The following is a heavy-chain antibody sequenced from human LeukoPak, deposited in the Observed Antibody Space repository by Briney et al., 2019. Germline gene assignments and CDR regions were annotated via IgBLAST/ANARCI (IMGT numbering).Heavy chain of an antibody. D-gene: IGHD6-19*01. CDR2: IRQDGSAE. J-gene: IGHJ4*02. Sequence: PGGSLRLSCVVSGFIFSSYEMNWVRQAPGQGLEWVANIRQDGSAEFYADSVKGRFTISRDNAKNSLYLQMNSLRAEDTAVYYCARWLYSSGWAIDYWGQGTLVTVSS. V-gene: IGHV3-7*01. CDR1: GFIFSSYE. CDR3: ARWLYSSGWAIDY.